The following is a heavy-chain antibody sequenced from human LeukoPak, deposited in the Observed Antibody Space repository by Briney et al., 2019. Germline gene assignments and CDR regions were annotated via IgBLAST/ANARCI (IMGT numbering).Heavy chain of an antibody. CDR2: VDHEDNKK. CDR3: ATYNNDNPGGFDY. CDR1: GFTFIDFY. Sequence: VKISCKVSGFTFIDFYMHWVRQAPGKGVEWMGLVDHEDNKKTYTKKFQGRVTVNADRYTEKAYMELISLRSEDTAVYYCATYNNDNPGGFDYWGQGTLLTVSS. V-gene: IGHV1-69-2*01. D-gene: IGHD1-1*01. J-gene: IGHJ4*02.